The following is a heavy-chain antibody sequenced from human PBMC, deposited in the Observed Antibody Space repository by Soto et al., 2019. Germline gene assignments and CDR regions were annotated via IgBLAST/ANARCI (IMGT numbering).Heavy chain of an antibody. D-gene: IGHD3-9*01. Sequence: EVQLVESGGGFVQPGESLRLSCAASGFTFSLSAMSWVRQAPGRGLEWVSSISGGGSSTDYAESVKGRFTISRDNSKNTVHLQMTSLRAEDTAVYYCARGPEYDILTGCDFWGLGALVTVSS. V-gene: IGHV3-23*04. J-gene: IGHJ4*02. CDR1: GFTFSLSA. CDR3: ARGPEYDILTGCDF. CDR2: ISGGGSST.